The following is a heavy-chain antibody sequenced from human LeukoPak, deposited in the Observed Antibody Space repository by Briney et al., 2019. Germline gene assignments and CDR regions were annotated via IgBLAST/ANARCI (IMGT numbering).Heavy chain of an antibody. CDR1: GFTFSSYA. CDR2: ISYDGSNK. D-gene: IGHD4-23*01. CDR3: ARGRPHGNDY. Sequence: PGGSLRLSCAASGFTFSSYAMHWVLQAPGKGLEWVAVISYDGSNKYYADSVKGRFSISRDNAKNTLYLQMNSLRVEDTAVYYCARGRPHGNDYWGQGTLVTVSS. J-gene: IGHJ4*02. V-gene: IGHV3-30-3*01.